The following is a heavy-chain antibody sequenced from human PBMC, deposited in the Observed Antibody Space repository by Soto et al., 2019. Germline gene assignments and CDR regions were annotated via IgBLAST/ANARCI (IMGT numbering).Heavy chain of an antibody. CDR3: ARDLRPRSSKGPFDT. CDR1: GYTFTSYY. Sequence: GASVKVSCKASGYTFTSYYMHWVRQAPGQGLEWMGIINPSGGSTSYAQKFQGRVTMTRDTSTSTVYMELSSLRSEDTAVYYCARDLRPRSSKGPFDTWGQGTLVTVSS. V-gene: IGHV1-46*01. CDR2: INPSGGST. D-gene: IGHD2-2*01. J-gene: IGHJ5*02.